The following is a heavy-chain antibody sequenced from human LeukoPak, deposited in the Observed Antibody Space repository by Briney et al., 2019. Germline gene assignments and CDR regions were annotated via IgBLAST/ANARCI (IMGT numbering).Heavy chain of an antibody. D-gene: IGHD3-9*01. CDR2: IYYSGST. Sequence: SETLSLTCTVSGGSISSYYWSWIRQPPGKGLEWIGYIYYSGSTNYNPSLKGRVTISVDTSKNQFSLKLSSVTAADTAVYYCARGILTGNPDFDYWGQGTLVTVSS. J-gene: IGHJ4*02. V-gene: IGHV4-59*01. CDR1: GGSISSYY. CDR3: ARGILTGNPDFDY.